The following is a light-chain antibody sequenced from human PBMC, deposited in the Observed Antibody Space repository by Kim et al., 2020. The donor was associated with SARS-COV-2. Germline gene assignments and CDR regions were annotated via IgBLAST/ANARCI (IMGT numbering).Light chain of an antibody. Sequence: QSVLTQPRSVSGAPGQRVTISCTGSSTNIGAGYDVHWYHQLPDKAPKLLIYGNTNRPSGVPDRFSGSKSGTTASLTITGLQAEDEADYYCHSYDGSLSGWVFGGGTKLTVL. CDR2: GNT. CDR1: STNIGAGYD. V-gene: IGLV1-40*01. CDR3: HSYDGSLSGWV. J-gene: IGLJ3*02.